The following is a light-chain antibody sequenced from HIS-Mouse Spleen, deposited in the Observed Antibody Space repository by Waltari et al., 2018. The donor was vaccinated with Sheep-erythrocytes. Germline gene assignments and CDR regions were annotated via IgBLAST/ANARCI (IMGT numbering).Light chain of an antibody. V-gene: IGKV1-13*02. CDR1: QGISST. Sequence: AIQLTHSPSSLPASVGDRVPVTCRASQGISSTLAWYQQNTGKAPKLLIYDASSLESGGPSRFSGSGSGTDFTLTISSLQPEDFATYYCQQFNSYPLTFGGGTKVEIK. CDR3: QQFNSYPLT. CDR2: DAS. J-gene: IGKJ4*01.